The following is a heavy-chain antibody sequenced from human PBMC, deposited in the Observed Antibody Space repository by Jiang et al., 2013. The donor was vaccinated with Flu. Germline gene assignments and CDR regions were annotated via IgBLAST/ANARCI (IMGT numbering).Heavy chain of an antibody. Sequence: QLLESGGGLVQPGGSLRLSCSASGFTFSSYAMHWVRQAPGKGLEYVSAISSNGGSTYYADSVKGRFTISRDNSKNTLYLQMSSLRAEDTAVYYCVKDREVGDGYNPLFDYWGQGTLVTVSS. J-gene: IGHJ4*02. CDR3: VKDREVGDGYNPLFDY. V-gene: IGHV3-64D*06. D-gene: IGHD5-24*01. CDR2: ISSNGGST. CDR1: GFTFSSYA.